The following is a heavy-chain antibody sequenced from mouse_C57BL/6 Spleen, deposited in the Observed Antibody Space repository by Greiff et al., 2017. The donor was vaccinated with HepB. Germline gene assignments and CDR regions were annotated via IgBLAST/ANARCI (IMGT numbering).Heavy chain of an antibody. D-gene: IGHD2-5*01. CDR2: INPYNGDT. CDR1: GYSFTGYF. J-gene: IGHJ4*01. CDR3: ARYSNYGYYAMDY. V-gene: IGHV1-20*01. Sequence: VQLQQSGPELVKPGDSVKISCKASGYSFTGYFMNWVMQSHGKSLEWIGRINPYNGDTFYNQKFKGKATLTVDKSSSTAHMELRSLTSEDSAVYYCARYSNYGYYAMDYWGQGTSVTVSS.